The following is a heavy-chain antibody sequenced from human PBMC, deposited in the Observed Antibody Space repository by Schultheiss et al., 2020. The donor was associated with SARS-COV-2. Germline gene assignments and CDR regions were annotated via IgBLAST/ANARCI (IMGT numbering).Heavy chain of an antibody. Sequence: GGSLRLSCAASGFTFSNAWMSWVRQAPGKGLEWVSAISGSGGSTYYADSVKGRFTISRDNSKNTLYLQMNSLRAEDTAVYYCARDDGIAVAGTDYYYGMDVWGQGTTVTVSS. CDR1: GFTFSNAW. D-gene: IGHD6-19*01. CDR2: ISGSGGST. V-gene: IGHV3-23*01. CDR3: ARDDGIAVAGTDYYYGMDV. J-gene: IGHJ6*02.